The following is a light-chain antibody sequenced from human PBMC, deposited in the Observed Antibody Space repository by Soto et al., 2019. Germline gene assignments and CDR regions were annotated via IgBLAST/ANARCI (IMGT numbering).Light chain of an antibody. CDR2: SAS. J-gene: IGKJ4*01. Sequence: DIQMTQSPSSLSASVGDRITITCRASQNVGRYLTWYQQRSGEAPKRLIYSASNLQSGVSSRFSGSGSGTDFTLTISSLQPEDFATSFCQQSYNTSLTFGGGTVVEI. V-gene: IGKV1-39*01. CDR3: QQSYNTSLT. CDR1: QNVGRY.